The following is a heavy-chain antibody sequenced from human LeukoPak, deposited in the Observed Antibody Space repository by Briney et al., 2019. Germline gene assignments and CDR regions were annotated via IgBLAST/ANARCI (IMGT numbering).Heavy chain of an antibody. J-gene: IGHJ6*03. V-gene: IGHV1-69*05. Sequence: SVKVSCKASGGTFSSYAISWVRQAPGQGLEWMGGIIPIFGTANYAQKFQGRVTITTDESTSTAYMELSSLRSEDTAVYYCARVGTGSSPFNYYYMDVWGKGTTVTVSS. CDR2: IIPIFGTA. CDR3: ARVGTGSSPFNYYYMDV. CDR1: GGTFSSYA. D-gene: IGHD6-6*01.